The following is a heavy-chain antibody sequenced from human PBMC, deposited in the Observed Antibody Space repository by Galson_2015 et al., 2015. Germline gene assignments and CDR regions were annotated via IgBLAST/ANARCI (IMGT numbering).Heavy chain of an antibody. CDR2: IYSGGTT. J-gene: IGHJ6*02. CDR3: ARDARNFFFYGLDL. V-gene: IGHV3-53*01. Sequence: SLRLSCAASGFTASNNHINWVRQAPGKGLEWVSAIYSGGTTYFADSVKGRFTISRDKSKNTVYLQMNSLRAEDTAVYFCARDARNFFFYGLDLWGQGTTVIVSS. CDR1: GFTASNNH.